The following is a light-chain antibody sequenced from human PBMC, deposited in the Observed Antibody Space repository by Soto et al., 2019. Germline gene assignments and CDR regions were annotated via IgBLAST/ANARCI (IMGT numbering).Light chain of an antibody. CDR2: KAS. CDR1: QSISSW. J-gene: IGKJ1*01. Sequence: DIQMTQSPSTLSASVGDRVTITCRASQSISSWLAWHQQKPGKAPRLLIYKASNLESGVPSRFSGSGSGTEFTLTITSLQPDVSATYYCQQYNDNWTFGQGTKVEIK. V-gene: IGKV1-5*03. CDR3: QQYNDNWT.